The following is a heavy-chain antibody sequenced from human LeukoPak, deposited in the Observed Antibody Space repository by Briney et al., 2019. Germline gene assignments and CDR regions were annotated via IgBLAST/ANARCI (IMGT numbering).Heavy chain of an antibody. J-gene: IGHJ4*02. Sequence: GGSLRLSCAASGFTVSSNYMSWVRQAPGKGLEWVSVIYSGGSTYYADSVKGRFTISRDNSKNTLYLQMNSLRAEDTAVYYCATAKSDCSSTSCPFDYWGQGTLVTVSS. CDR3: ATAKSDCSSTSCPFDY. CDR1: GFTVSSNY. CDR2: IYSGGST. D-gene: IGHD2-2*01. V-gene: IGHV3-66*02.